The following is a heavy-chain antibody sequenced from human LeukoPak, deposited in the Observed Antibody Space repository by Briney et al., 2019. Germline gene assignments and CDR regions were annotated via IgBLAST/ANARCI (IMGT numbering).Heavy chain of an antibody. D-gene: IGHD3-3*01. Sequence: PSETLSLTCTVSGGSISSSSYYWGWIRQPPGKGLEWIGYIYYSGSTNYNPSLKSRVTISVDTSKNQFSLKLSSVTAADTAVYYCARAFGVVIRGDNWFDPWGQGTLVTVSS. CDR3: ARAFGVVIRGDNWFDP. J-gene: IGHJ5*02. V-gene: IGHV4-61*05. CDR2: IYYSGST. CDR1: GGSISSSSYY.